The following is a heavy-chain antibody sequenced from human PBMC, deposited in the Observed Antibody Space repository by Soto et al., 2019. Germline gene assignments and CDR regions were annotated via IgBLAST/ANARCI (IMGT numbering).Heavy chain of an antibody. CDR2: IKQDGSEK. CDR3: AKGGKTYYYDSSWVDY. CDR1: GFTFSSYW. Sequence: GGSLRLSCAASGFTFSSYWMSWVRQAPGKGLEWVANIKQDGSEKYYVDSVKGRFTISRDNAKNSLYLQMNSLGAEDTAVYYCAKGGKTYYYDSSWVDYWGQGTLVTVSS. V-gene: IGHV3-7*01. J-gene: IGHJ4*02. D-gene: IGHD3-22*01.